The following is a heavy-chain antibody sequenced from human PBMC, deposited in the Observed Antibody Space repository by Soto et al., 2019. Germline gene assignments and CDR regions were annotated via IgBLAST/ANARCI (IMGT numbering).Heavy chain of an antibody. D-gene: IGHD3-3*01. CDR2: IYYSGST. J-gene: IGHJ4*02. V-gene: IGHV4-30-4*01. CDR1: GGSIRSGDYY. Sequence: SATLSLTCTVSGGSIRSGDYYWSWIRQPPGKGLEWIGYIYYSGSTYYNPSLKSRVTISVDTSRNQFSLKLSSVTAADTAVYYCARDGLRFLEWSSYWGQGTLVTVSS. CDR3: ARDGLRFLEWSSY.